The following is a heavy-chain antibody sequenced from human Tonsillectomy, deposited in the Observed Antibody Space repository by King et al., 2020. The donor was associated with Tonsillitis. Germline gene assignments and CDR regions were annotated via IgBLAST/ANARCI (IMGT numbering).Heavy chain of an antibody. CDR3: GRSPPSSYYYGVHV. V-gene: IGHV4-4*07. CDR1: GGSIGSYY. Sequence: VQLQESGPGLVKPSETLSLTCSVSGGSIGSYYWSWIRQPAGKGLEWIGRIYRSGSTNYNPSLKSRVTMSVDTSKNQFSLTLSSVTAADTAVYYCGRSPPSSYYYGVHVWGQGTTVTVSS. CDR2: IYRSGST. J-gene: IGHJ6*02.